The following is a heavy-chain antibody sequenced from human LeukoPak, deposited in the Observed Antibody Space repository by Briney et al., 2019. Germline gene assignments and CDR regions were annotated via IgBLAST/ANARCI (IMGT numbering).Heavy chain of an antibody. Sequence: PSETLSLTCAVYGGSFSGYYWNWFRQCPGKGLEWIGDINHSGSTHYNPSLKSRVTMSVDTSKNQVSLKLSSVAAADTAISYCASRPSSGLEGDYGSQGNLVIVSS. J-gene: IGHJ4*02. V-gene: IGHV4-34*01. CDR1: GGSFSGYY. D-gene: IGHD3/OR15-3a*01. CDR2: INHSGST. CDR3: ASRPSSGLEGDY.